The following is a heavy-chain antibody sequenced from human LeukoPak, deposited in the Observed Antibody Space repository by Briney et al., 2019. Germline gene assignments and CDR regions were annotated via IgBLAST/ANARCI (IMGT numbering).Heavy chain of an antibody. D-gene: IGHD6-19*01. CDR3: AKGYSSGWVFDY. J-gene: IGHJ4*02. CDR2: ISYDGSNK. Sequence: PGGSLRLSCAASGFTFSSYGMHWVRQAPGKGLEWVAVISYDGSNKYYADSVKGRFTISRDNSKNTLYLQMNSLRAEDTAVYYCAKGYSSGWVFDYWGQGTLVTASS. CDR1: GFTFSSYG. V-gene: IGHV3-30*18.